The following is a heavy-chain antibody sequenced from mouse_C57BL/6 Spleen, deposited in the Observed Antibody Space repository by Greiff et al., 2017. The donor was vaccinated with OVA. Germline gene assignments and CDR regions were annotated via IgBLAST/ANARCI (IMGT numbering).Heavy chain of an antibody. D-gene: IGHD1-1*01. CDR2: IDPSDSYT. Sequence: QVQLQQPGAELVKPGASVKLSCKASGYTFTSYWMQWVKQRPGQGLEWIGEIDPSDSYTNYNQKFKGKATLTVDTASSTAYRQLSSLTSEDSAVYYCARRGYNGSSYVGWYFDVWGTGTTVTVSS. CDR1: GYTFTSYW. J-gene: IGHJ1*03. V-gene: IGHV1-50*01. CDR3: ARRGYNGSSYVGWYFDV.